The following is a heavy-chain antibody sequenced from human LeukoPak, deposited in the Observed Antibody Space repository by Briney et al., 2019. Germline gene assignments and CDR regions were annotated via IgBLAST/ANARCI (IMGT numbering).Heavy chain of an antibody. D-gene: IGHD3-3*01. V-gene: IGHV1-18*04. CDR3: ARDQGAIFGVVYYMDV. J-gene: IGHJ6*03. CDR1: GYTFTGYY. Sequence: GASVKVSCKASGYTFTGYYMHWVRQAPGQGLEGMGWISAYNGNTNYAQKLQGRVTMTTDTSTSTAYMELRSLRSDDPAVYYCARDQGAIFGVVYYMDVWGKGTTVTVSS. CDR2: ISAYNGNT.